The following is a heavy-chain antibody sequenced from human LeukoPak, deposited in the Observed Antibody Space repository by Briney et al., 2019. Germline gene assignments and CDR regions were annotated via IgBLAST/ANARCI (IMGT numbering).Heavy chain of an antibody. CDR3: ARGARWLQLRPLDY. J-gene: IGHJ4*02. CDR2: INHSGST. D-gene: IGHD5-24*01. V-gene: IGHV4-34*01. CDR1: GFTVSSNY. Sequence: PGGSLRLSCAASGFTVSSNYMSWIRQPPGKGLEWIGEINHSGSTNYNPSLKSRVTISVDTSKNQFSLKLSSVTAADTAVYYCARGARWLQLRPLDYWGQGTLVTVSS.